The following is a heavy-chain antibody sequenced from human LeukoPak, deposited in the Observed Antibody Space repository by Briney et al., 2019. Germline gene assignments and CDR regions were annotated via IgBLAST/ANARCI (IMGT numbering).Heavy chain of an antibody. D-gene: IGHD6-19*01. CDR3: ARTREKWQVLDY. CDR1: GFSFGSYG. CDR2: ISHEGSNQ. J-gene: IGHJ4*02. Sequence: GGSLRLSCAASGFSFGSYGIHWVRQAPGKGLEWVAVISHEGSNQYYADSVRGRFTISRDNSKNMVYLQMNSLRAEDTAVYYCARTREKWQVLDYWGQGTLVTVSS. V-gene: IGHV3-30*03.